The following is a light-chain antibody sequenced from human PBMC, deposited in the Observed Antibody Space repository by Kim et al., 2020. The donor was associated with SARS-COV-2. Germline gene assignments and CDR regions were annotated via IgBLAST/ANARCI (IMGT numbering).Light chain of an antibody. CDR1: QSVNSY. CDR3: QQRTNWLIT. CDR2: DAS. J-gene: IGKJ5*01. V-gene: IGKV3-11*01. Sequence: LSPGESATLSCRASQSVNSYLAWYQQIPGQAPRLLIYDASNRATGIPARFSGSGSGTDFTLTISSLDPEDFAVYYCQQRTNWLITFGQGTRLEIK.